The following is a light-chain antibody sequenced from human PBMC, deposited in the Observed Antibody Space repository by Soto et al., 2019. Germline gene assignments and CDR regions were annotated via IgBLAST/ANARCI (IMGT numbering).Light chain of an antibody. V-gene: IGLV2-14*01. CDR3: SSYRTGGSYL. Sequence: QSALTQPASVSGSPGLSIAISCTGTSSDVGGYNSVSWYQQHPGKAPKLVIYDVTSRPSGVSNRFSGSKSGNTASLTISGLQAEDEGDYYCSSYRTGGSYLFGTGTKLTVL. CDR2: DVT. J-gene: IGLJ1*01. CDR1: SSDVGGYNS.